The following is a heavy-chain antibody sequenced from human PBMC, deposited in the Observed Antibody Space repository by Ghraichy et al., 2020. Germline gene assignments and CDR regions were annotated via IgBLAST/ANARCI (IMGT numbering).Heavy chain of an antibody. CDR2: ISGSGGST. CDR1: GFTFSSYA. CDR3: AKIESDIVVVPAAIGPYNWFDP. Sequence: GSLRLSCAASGFTFSSYAMSWVRQAPGKGLEWVSAISGSGGSTYYADSVKGRFTISRDNSKNTLYLQMNSLRAEDTAVYYCAKIESDIVVVPAAIGPYNWFDPWGQGTLVTVSS. J-gene: IGHJ5*02. D-gene: IGHD2-2*02. V-gene: IGHV3-23*01.